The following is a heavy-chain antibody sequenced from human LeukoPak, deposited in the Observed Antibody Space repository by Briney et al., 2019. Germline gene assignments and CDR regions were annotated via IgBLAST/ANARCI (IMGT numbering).Heavy chain of an antibody. D-gene: IGHD1-1*01. V-gene: IGHV3-74*01. Sequence: GGSLRLSCAASGFTSSSYWMHWVRQAPGKGLVLVSRINSDGSSTSYADSVKGRFTISRDNAKNTLYLQMSSLRAEDTAVYYCARGTGYPYYYYYMDVWGKGTTVTVSS. CDR2: INSDGSST. CDR3: ARGTGYPYYYYYMDV. CDR1: GFTSSSYW. J-gene: IGHJ6*03.